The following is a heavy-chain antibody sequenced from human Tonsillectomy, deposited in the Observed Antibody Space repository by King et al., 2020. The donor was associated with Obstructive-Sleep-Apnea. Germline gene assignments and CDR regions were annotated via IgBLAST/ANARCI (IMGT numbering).Heavy chain of an antibody. J-gene: IGHJ4*02. CDR2: IYPGDSDT. V-gene: IGHV5-51*01. Sequence: QLVQSGAEVKKPGESLKISCKGSGYSFTNYWIAWVRQVPGKGLEWMGIIYPGDSDTTYIPSFRGQVTVSVDKSISTAYLQWSSLKASDTAMYYCGRRNRGTGADYYFDYWGQGTLVTVSS. CDR1: GYSFTNYW. D-gene: IGHD7-27*01. CDR3: GRRNRGTGADYYFDY.